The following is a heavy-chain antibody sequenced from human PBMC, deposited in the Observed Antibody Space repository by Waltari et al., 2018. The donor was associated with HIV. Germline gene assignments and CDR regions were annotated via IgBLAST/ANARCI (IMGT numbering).Heavy chain of an antibody. D-gene: IGHD6-13*01. CDR3: AREFSAAGTGY. Sequence: EVQLVESGGGLVQPGGSLRLSCAASGFTFSSYSMTWVRQAPGKGLEWVSYISSSSSTIYYADSVKGRFTISRDNAKNSLYLQMNSLRAEDTAVYYCAREFSAAGTGYWGQGTLVTVSS. CDR1: GFTFSSYS. V-gene: IGHV3-48*04. CDR2: ISSSSSTI. J-gene: IGHJ4*02.